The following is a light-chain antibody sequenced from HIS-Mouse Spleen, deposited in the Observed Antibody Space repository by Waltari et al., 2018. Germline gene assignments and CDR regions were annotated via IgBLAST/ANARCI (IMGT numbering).Light chain of an antibody. CDR2: DGS. V-gene: IGLV2-23*01. J-gene: IGLJ3*02. Sequence: QSALTQPASVSGSPGQSITISRPGTRSDVGSYNLLPWYQQHPGKAPKLMIYDGSKRPSGVSNRFSGSKSGNTASLTISGLQAEDEADYYCCSYAGSSTWVFGGGTKLTVL. CDR1: RSDVGSYNL. CDR3: CSYAGSSTWV.